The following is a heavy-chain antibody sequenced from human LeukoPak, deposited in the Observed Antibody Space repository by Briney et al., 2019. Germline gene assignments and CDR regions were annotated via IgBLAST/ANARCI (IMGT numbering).Heavy chain of an antibody. D-gene: IGHD2-15*01. CDR1: GDSFSGHY. V-gene: IGHV4-4*08. Sequence: PSETLSLTCSVSGDSFSGHYWTWIRQTPGEGLQWIGYIYTAGTTKYNPSLKSRVAMSVDTSKKQFSLKLSSVTAADTAVYYCARDRPYSQWFDPWGQGTLVIVSS. J-gene: IGHJ5*02. CDR3: ARDRPYSQWFDP. CDR2: IYTAGTT.